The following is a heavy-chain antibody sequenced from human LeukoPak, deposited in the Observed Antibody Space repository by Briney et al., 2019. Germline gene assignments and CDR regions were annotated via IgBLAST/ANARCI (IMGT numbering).Heavy chain of an antibody. D-gene: IGHD3-10*01. CDR3: ANQQFASVRAFDY. Sequence: GASVKVSCKASGYTFTDYHIHWVRQAPGQGLEWMGRINPYSGGTHYSQEFQGRVTMTRDTSISTACMELSSLRSDDTALYYCANQQFASVRAFDYWGQGILVTVSS. CDR1: GYTFTDYH. J-gene: IGHJ4*02. V-gene: IGHV1-2*06. CDR2: INPYSGGT.